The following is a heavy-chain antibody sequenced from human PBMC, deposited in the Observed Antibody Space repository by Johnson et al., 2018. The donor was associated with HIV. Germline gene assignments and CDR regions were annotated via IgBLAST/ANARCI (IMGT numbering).Heavy chain of an antibody. D-gene: IGHD5-12*01. CDR2: IWYDGTNK. V-gene: IGHV3-33*01. CDR3: TTGLSSGKGAFDI. Sequence: QVQLVESGGGVVQPGRSLRLSCAASGFTFSSYGMHWVRQAPGKGLEWVAVIWYDGTNKYYAESVKGRFTISRDDSKNTLYLQMNSLKTEDTAVYYCTTGLSSGKGAFDIWGQGTMVTVSS. J-gene: IGHJ3*02. CDR1: GFTFSSYG.